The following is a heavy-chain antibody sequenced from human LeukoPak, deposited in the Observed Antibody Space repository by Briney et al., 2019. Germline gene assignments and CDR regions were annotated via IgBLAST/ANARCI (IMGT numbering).Heavy chain of an antibody. V-gene: IGHV1-2*02. CDR1: GYTFTGYY. D-gene: IGHD5-18*01. Sequence: ASVKVSCKASGYTFTGYYMHWVRQAPGQGLEWMGWINPNSGGTNYAQKFQGRVTMTRDTSISTAYMELSRLRSDDTAVYYCAREGVNTAMVIGGDYWGQGTLVTVSS. CDR2: INPNSGGT. J-gene: IGHJ4*02. CDR3: AREGVNTAMVIGGDY.